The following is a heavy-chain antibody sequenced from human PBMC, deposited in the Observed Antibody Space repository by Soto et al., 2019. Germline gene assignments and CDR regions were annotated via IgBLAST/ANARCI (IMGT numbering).Heavy chain of an antibody. V-gene: IGHV4-4*07. J-gene: IGHJ6*02. CDR2: IYTSGST. CDR3: ARDPGPNYDFWSCYWGPYYYCGMDV. D-gene: IGHD3-3*01. Sequence: PSETLSLTCTVSGGSISSYYWSWIRQPAGKGLEWIGRIYTSGSTNYNPSLKSRVTMSVDTSKNQFSLKLSSVTAADTAVYYCARDPGPNYDFWSCYWGPYYYCGMDVWGQGTTVTVSS. CDR1: GGSISSYY.